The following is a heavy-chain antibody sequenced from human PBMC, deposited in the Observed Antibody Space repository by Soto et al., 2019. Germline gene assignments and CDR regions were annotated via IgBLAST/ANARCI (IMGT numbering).Heavy chain of an antibody. CDR3: ARHKEGWFDP. CDR2: IYYSGST. J-gene: IGHJ5*02. Sequence: QVQLQESDPGLVKPSETLSLTCTVSGGSISSYYWSWIRQPPGKGLGWIGYIYYSGSTNYNPSLKSRVTISVDTSKNQFSLKLSSVTAADTAVYYCARHKEGWFDPWGQGTLVTVSS. V-gene: IGHV4-59*08. CDR1: GGSISSYY.